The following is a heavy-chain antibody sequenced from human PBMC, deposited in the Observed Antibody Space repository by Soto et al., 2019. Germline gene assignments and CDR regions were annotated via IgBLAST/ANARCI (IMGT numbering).Heavy chain of an antibody. CDR2: IYYSGST. CDR1: GGSISSYY. CDR3: ARGRADYYYYYMDV. D-gene: IGHD6-19*01. J-gene: IGHJ6*03. V-gene: IGHV4-59*01. Sequence: PSETLSLTCTVSGGSISSYYWSWIRQLPGKGLEWIGYIYYSGSTNYNPSLKSRVTISVDTSKNQFSLKLSSVTAAGTAVYYCARGRADYYYYYMDVWGKGTTVTVSS.